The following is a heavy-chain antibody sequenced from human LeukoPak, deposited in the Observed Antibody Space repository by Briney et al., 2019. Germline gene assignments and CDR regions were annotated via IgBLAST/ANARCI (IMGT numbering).Heavy chain of an antibody. CDR1: GGSISSYY. Sequence: PSETLSLTCTVSGGSISSYYWSWIRQPTGKGLEWIGYIYYSGSTNYNPSLKSRVTISVDTSKNQFSLKLSSVTAADTAVYYCASGFGYYDSSGLYWGQGTLVTVSS. CDR2: IYYSGST. CDR3: ASGFGYYDSSGLY. J-gene: IGHJ4*02. D-gene: IGHD3-22*01. V-gene: IGHV4-59*01.